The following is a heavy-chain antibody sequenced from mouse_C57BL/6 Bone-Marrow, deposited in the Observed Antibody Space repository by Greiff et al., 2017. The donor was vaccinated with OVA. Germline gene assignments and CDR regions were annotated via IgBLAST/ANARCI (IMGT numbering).Heavy chain of an antibody. CDR1: GFSLTSYG. CDR3: ARHNYYGSSYDWYFDV. CDR2: IWSDGST. Sequence: VMLVASGPGLVAPSQSLSITCTVSGFSLTSYGVHWVRQPPGKGLEWLVVIWSDGSTTYNSALTSRLSISKDNSKSQVFLKMKSLQTDDTAMYYCARHNYYGSSYDWYFDVWGTGTTVTVSS. J-gene: IGHJ1*03. V-gene: IGHV2-6-1*01. D-gene: IGHD1-1*01.